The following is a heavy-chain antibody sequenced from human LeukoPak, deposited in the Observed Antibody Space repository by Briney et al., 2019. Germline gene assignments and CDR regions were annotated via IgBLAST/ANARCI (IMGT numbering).Heavy chain of an antibody. CDR1: GFTFRSYS. Sequence: PGGPLRLSCAASGFTFRSYSMNWARQAPGKGREWVSYISSSSSTIYYADSVKGRFTISRDNAKNSLYLQMNSLRAEDTAVYYCARCTYGDHFDYWGQGTLVTVSS. CDR3: ARCTYGDHFDY. V-gene: IGHV3-48*01. CDR2: ISSSSSTI. D-gene: IGHD4-17*01. J-gene: IGHJ4*02.